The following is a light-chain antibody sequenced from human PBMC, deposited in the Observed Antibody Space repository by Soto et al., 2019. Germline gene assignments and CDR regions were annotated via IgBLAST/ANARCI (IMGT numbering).Light chain of an antibody. CDR3: SSYTRNSTPF. J-gene: IGLJ2*01. CDR2: DVS. V-gene: IGLV2-14*03. CDR1: SSDVGGYNY. Sequence: QSALTQPASVSGSPGQSITISCTGTSSDVGGYNYVSWYQQHPGKAPKLIIYDVSDRPSGVSNRFSGSKSGNTASLTISGLQAEDEADYYCSSYTRNSTPFFGGGTKLTVL.